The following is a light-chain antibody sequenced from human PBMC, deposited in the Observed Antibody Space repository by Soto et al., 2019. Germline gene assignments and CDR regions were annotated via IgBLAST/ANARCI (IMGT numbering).Light chain of an antibody. Sequence: EIVLTQSPATLSLSPGERATLSCRASQSVSSYLAWYQQKPGQAPRLLIYDASNRATGIPARFSGSGSGTDFTLTISTLAPDALAAYYCQQRSNWPPVTFGGGTKVEIK. V-gene: IGKV3-11*01. CDR1: QSVSSY. CDR2: DAS. CDR3: QQRSNWPPVT. J-gene: IGKJ4*01.